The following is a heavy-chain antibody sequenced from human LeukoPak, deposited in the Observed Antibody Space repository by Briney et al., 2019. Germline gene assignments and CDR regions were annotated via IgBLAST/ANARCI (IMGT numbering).Heavy chain of an antibody. Sequence: PGGSLRLSCAASGFTFSSYAMSWVRQAPGKGLEWVSAISGSGGSTYNADPVKGRFTISRDNSKKTLYLQMNSLRAEDTAVYYCAKDNKVAGLEYYYYYYGMDVWGQGTTVTVSS. D-gene: IGHD6-19*01. CDR1: GFTFSSYA. J-gene: IGHJ6*02. V-gene: IGHV3-23*01. CDR2: ISGSGGST. CDR3: AKDNKVAGLEYYYYYYGMDV.